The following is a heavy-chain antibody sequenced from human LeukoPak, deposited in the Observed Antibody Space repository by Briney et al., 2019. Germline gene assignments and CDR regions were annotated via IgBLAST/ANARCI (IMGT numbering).Heavy chain of an antibody. Sequence: ASVKVSCKASGYIFTKYGISWVRQAPGQGLEWMGWISAYNGNTNYAQKLQGRVTMTTDTSTSTDYMELRSLRSEDTAVYYCARGVSSYYDSSGYYFDAFDIWGQGTMVTVSS. D-gene: IGHD3-22*01. CDR1: GYIFTKYG. J-gene: IGHJ3*02. CDR3: ARGVSSYYDSSGYYFDAFDI. CDR2: ISAYNGNT. V-gene: IGHV1-18*01.